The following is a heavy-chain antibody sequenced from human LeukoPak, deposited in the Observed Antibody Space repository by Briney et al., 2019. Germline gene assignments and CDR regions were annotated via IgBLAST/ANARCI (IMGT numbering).Heavy chain of an antibody. Sequence: QVQLQESGPGLVKPSEHLSLTCTVSGYSISRGYYWGWIRHPPGKGLEWIGTIYHSGSTSYNPSLKSRVTISVYTSKNQFSLNLTSVTAADTALYYCARDYYFDSWGQGTLVTVSS. CDR3: ARDYYFDS. J-gene: IGHJ4*02. CDR1: GYSISRGYY. CDR2: IYHSGST. V-gene: IGHV4-38-2*02.